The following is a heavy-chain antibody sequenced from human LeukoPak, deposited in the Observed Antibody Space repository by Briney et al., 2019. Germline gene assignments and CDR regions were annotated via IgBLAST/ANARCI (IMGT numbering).Heavy chain of an antibody. CDR1: GFTLSNHW. Sequence: GGSLRLSCAASGFTLSNHWMSWVRQAPGKGLEWVSAISGSGGSTYYADSVKGRFTISRDNSKNTLYLQMNSLRAEDTAVYYCAKDGYSSSSRLFDYWGQGTLVTVSS. CDR3: AKDGYSSSSRLFDY. CDR2: ISGSGGST. J-gene: IGHJ4*02. D-gene: IGHD6-6*01. V-gene: IGHV3-23*01.